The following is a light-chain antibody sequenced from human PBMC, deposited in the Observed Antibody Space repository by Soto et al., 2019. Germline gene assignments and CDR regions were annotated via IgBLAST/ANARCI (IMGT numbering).Light chain of an antibody. J-gene: IGLJ1*01. CDR2: EVN. CDR1: SSDVGGYNY. Sequence: ALTQPPSASGSPVQSVTISCTGTSSDVGGYNYVSWYQQHPGKAPKLMIYEVNKRPSGVPDRFSASKSGNTASLTVSGLQAEDEADYYCSSYAGSNILFGTGNKVTVL. CDR3: SSYAGSNIL. V-gene: IGLV2-8*01.